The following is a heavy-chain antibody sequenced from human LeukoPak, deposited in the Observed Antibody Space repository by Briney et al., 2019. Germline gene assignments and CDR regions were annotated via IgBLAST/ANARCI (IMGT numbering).Heavy chain of an antibody. V-gene: IGHV4-39*01. J-gene: IGHJ6*03. CDR2: INYSGST. CDR3: ARRPQSYIDV. Sequence: SETLSLTCTVSGGSISSSSYYWGWIRQPPGKGLEWIGSINYSGSTYYNPSLKSRVSISVDPSKNQFSLKLPSVTAEDTPVHYCARRPQSYIDVWGKGTTVTVSS. CDR1: GGSISSSSYY.